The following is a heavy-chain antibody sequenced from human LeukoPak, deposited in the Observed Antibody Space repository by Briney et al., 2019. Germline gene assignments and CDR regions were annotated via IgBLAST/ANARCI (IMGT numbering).Heavy chain of an antibody. CDR3: AKDKDTPATAQPQRGYFES. J-gene: IGHJ4*02. CDR1: GFTFSSYA. Sequence: GGSLRLSCAASGFTFSSYAMSWVRQAPGKGLEWVAVIWYDGSHQYYADSVKGRFTISRDNSKNTLDLQMNSLRVEDTAVYFCAKDKDTPATAQPQRGYFESWGQGTLVTASS. D-gene: IGHD2-15*01. V-gene: IGHV3-33*06. CDR2: IWYDGSHQ.